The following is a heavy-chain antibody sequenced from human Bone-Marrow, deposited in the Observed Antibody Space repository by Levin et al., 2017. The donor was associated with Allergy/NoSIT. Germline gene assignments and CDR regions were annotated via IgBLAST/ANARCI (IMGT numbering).Heavy chain of an antibody. CDR3: ARDLTWAAMGGGYYYYYGMDV. J-gene: IGHJ6*02. D-gene: IGHD5-18*01. CDR1: GGSISSYY. Sequence: PSETLSLTCTVSGGSISSYYWSWIRQPAGKGLEWIGRIYTSGSTNYNPSLKSRVTMSVDTSKNQFSLKLSSVTAADTAVYYCARDLTWAAMGGGYYYYYGMDVWGQGTTVTVSS. V-gene: IGHV4-4*07. CDR2: IYTSGST.